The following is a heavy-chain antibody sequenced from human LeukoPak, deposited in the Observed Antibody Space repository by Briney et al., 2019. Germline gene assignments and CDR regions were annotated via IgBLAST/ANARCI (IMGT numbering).Heavy chain of an antibody. J-gene: IGHJ6*04. CDR3: ARDRSLGCMDV. CDR2: INHSGST. V-gene: IGHV4-34*01. Sequence: PSETLSLTCAVYGGSFSGYYWSWIRQPPGKGLEWIGEINHSGSTNYNPSLKSRVTISVDTSKNQFSLKLSSVTAADTAVYYCARDRSLGCMDVWGKGTTVTVSS. CDR1: GGSFSGYY. D-gene: IGHD1-26*01.